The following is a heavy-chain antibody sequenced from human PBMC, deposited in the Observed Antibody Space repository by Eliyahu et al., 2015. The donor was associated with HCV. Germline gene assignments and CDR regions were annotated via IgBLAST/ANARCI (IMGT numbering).Heavy chain of an antibody. CDR2: ISSSSSYI. V-gene: IGHV3-21*01. CDR3: ARAQALEQWLIRGPEYYFDY. D-gene: IGHD6-19*01. CDR1: GFXFSSYS. J-gene: IGHJ4*02. Sequence: EVQLVESGGGLVKPGGSLRLSCAASGFXFSSYSMNWVRQAPGKGLGWVSSISSSSSYIYYADSVKGRFTISRDNAKNSLYLQMNSLRAEDTAVYYCARAQALEQWLIRGPEYYFDYWGQGTLVTVSS.